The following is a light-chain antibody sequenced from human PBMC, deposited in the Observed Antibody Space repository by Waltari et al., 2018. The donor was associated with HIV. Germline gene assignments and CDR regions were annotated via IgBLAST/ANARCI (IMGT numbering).Light chain of an antibody. V-gene: IGLV10-54*01. CDR1: SDNVGHQG. Sequence: AGLSQPPSLSTGLGQTATLTCTGNSDNVGHQGAVWLQHHHGLPPRLLSHRNNNRPSGVSDSFSTSTSGNTAFLTIRGLRSEDEADYFCSAWDSSLTGWIFGGGTQLAVL. CDR2: RNN. J-gene: IGLJ2*01. CDR3: SAWDSSLTGWI.